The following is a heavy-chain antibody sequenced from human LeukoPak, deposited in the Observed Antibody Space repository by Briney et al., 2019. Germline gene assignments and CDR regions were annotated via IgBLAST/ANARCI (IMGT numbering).Heavy chain of an antibody. D-gene: IGHD3-10*01. Sequence: SVKVSCKASGGTFSSYAISWVRQAPGQGLEWMGRIIPIFGTANYAQKFQGRVTITTDESTSTAYMELSSLRPEDTAVYYCAREAPPTITYGSGNRPFDPWGQGTLVTVSS. V-gene: IGHV1-69*05. CDR2: IIPIFGTA. J-gene: IGHJ5*02. CDR3: AREAPPTITYGSGNRPFDP. CDR1: GGTFSSYA.